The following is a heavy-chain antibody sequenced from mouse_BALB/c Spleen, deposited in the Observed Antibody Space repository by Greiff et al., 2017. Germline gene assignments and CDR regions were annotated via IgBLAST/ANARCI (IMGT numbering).Heavy chain of an antibody. CDR3: TPYGNYAMDY. CDR2: IRLKSNNYAT. Sequence: EVMLVESGGGLVQPGGSMKLSCVASGFTFSNYWMNWVRQSPEKGLEWVAEIRLKSNNYATHYVESVKGRFTISRDDSKSSVYLQMNNLRAEDTGIYYCTPYGNYAMDYWGQGTSVTVSS. D-gene: IGHD2-10*02. CDR1: GFTFSNYW. V-gene: IGHV6-6*02. J-gene: IGHJ4*01.